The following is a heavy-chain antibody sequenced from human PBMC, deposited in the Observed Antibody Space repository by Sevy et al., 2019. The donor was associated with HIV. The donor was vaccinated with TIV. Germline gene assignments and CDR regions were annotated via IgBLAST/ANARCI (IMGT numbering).Heavy chain of an antibody. CDR1: GYSFSSHW. CDR2: VLPEDSST. CDR3: ATSRSRYFDSSGYYIY. J-gene: IGHJ4*02. D-gene: IGHD3-22*01. Sequence: GESLKSSCKGSGYSFSSHWIGWVRHMPGKGLEWMGIVLPEDSSTRYSPSFEGQVTFSADKSTSTAYLQWSSLKASDTAIYYCATSRSRYFDSSGYYIYRGQGTLVTVSS. V-gene: IGHV5-51*01.